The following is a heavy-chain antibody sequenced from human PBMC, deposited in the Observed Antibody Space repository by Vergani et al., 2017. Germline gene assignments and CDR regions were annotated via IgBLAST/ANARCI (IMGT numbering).Heavy chain of an antibody. D-gene: IGHD3-3*01. CDR1: GYTFTSYG. Sequence: QVQLVQSGAEVKKPGASVKVSCKASGYTFTSYGISWVRQAPGQGLEWMGWISAYNGNTNYAQKLQGRVTMTTDTSTSTAYMELRSLRSDDTAVYYCARDPTYYDFWSGYFPLYYYYGMDVWGQGTTVTVSS. J-gene: IGHJ6*02. CDR3: ARDPTYYDFWSGYFPLYYYYGMDV. V-gene: IGHV1-18*01. CDR2: ISAYNGNT.